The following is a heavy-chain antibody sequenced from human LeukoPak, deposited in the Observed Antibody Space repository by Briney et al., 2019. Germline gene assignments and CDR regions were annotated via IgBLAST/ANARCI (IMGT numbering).Heavy chain of an antibody. Sequence: GGSLRLSCAASGFTFSTYAMSWVRQAPGKGLEWVSAISGSGGSTYYADSVQGRFTISRDNSKNTLSLQMNSLRAKDTAVYYCAKDREMATLYFDYWGQGTLVTVSS. D-gene: IGHD5-24*01. CDR2: ISGSGGST. V-gene: IGHV3-23*01. CDR1: GFTFSTYA. CDR3: AKDREMATLYFDY. J-gene: IGHJ4*02.